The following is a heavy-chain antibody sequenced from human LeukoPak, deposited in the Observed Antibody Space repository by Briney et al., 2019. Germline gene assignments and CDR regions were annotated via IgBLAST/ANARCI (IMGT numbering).Heavy chain of an antibody. D-gene: IGHD3-10*01. CDR2: VYPNSGNT. CDR3: ARGITMVRGVKKGWFDR. V-gene: IGHV1-8*01. CDR1: GSSCSTYN. Sequence: SGEAFCNASGSSCSTYNINRVRQAPGEALERMGWVYPNSGNTGYAQKLQGRVTMTRNTSISTAYMELSSLRSEDTAVYYCARGITMVRGVKKGWFDRWGQGTLVTVSS. J-gene: IGHJ5*02.